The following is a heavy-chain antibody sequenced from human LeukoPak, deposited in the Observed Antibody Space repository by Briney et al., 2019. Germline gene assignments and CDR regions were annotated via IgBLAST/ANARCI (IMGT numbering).Heavy chain of an antibody. CDR2: MNPNSGNT. CDR3: VRAMAPLDTFNYQYAMDV. D-gene: IGHD5-24*01. J-gene: IGHJ6*02. Sequence: ASVKVSCKASGYTFNNYDVNWVRQAPGQGLEWMGWMNPNSGNTGYAQKFQGRFTLTRETFISTAYMELSSLRSDDTAVYYCVRAMAPLDTFNYQYAMDVWGQGTMVTVSS. V-gene: IGHV1-8*01. CDR1: GYTFNNYD.